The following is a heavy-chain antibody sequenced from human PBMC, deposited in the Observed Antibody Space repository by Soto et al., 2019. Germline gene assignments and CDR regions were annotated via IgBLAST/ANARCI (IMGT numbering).Heavy chain of an antibody. V-gene: IGHV1-8*01. CDR1: GYTFTSYD. D-gene: IGHD3-3*01. J-gene: IGHJ5*02. CDR3: AREPWDWSGYYFNNWFDP. CDR2: MNPNSGNT. Sequence: QVQLVQSGAEVKKPGASVKVSCKASGYTFTSYDINWVRQATGQGLEWMGWMNPNSGNTGYAQKFQGRVTMTRNTSIRTAYMELSSLRSEDTAVYYCAREPWDWSGYYFNNWFDPWGQGTLVTVSS.